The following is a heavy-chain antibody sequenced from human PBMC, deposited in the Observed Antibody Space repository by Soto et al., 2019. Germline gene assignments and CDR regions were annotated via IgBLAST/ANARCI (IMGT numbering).Heavy chain of an antibody. J-gene: IGHJ4*02. D-gene: IGHD3-10*01. CDR1: GYTFTGYY. CDR2: FNPNSGGA. CDR3: ARDHFGLGSFSDY. Sequence: QVQLVQSGAEVKKPGASVKVSCKASGYTFTGYYIHWVRLAPGQGLEWMGWFNPNSGGATYAQNFQGRFTMTRDTSINTAYMEVSRLTSDDTAVYYCARDHFGLGSFSDYWGQGTLVTVSS. V-gene: IGHV1-2*02.